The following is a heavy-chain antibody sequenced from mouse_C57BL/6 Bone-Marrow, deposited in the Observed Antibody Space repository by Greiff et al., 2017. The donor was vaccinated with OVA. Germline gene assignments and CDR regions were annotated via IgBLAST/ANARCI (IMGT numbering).Heavy chain of an antibody. D-gene: IGHD2-3*01. CDR1: GYAFSSSW. V-gene: IGHV1-82*01. J-gene: IGHJ2*01. CDR2: IYPGDGDT. Sequence: QVQLQQSGPELVKPGASVKISCKASGYAFSSSWMNWVKQRPGKGLEWIGRIYPGDGDTNYNGKFKGKATLTADKSSSTAYMQLSSLTSEDSAVYFCARRTIYDGYYDYFDYWGQGTTLTVSS. CDR3: ARRTIYDGYYDYFDY.